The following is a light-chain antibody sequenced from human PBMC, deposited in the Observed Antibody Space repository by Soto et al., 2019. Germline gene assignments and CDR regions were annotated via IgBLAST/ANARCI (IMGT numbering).Light chain of an antibody. J-gene: IGLJ2*01. CDR2: LNNDGSH. V-gene: IGLV4-69*01. CDR3: QTWGTGFQV. Sequence: QAVLTQSPSASASLGASVKLTCTLSSGHSSYAIAWHQKQPGKGPRYLMDLNNDGSHTKGDGIPDRFSGSSSGADRFLIISSLQSDDEADYYCQTWGTGFQVFGGGTQRTVL. CDR1: SGHSSYA.